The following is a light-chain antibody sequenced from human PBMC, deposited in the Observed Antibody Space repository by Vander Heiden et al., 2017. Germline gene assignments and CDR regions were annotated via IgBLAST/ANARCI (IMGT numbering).Light chain of an antibody. CDR3: AAWDDSLSGRV. Sequence: QSVLTQPPSASGTPAQRVTLSCSGSSSNIGSNYVYWYQELPVTAPKLLIYRNNQRPSGVPDRFSGSKSGTSASLAISGLRSEDEADYYCAAWDDSLSGRVFGTGTKVTVL. J-gene: IGLJ1*01. V-gene: IGLV1-47*01. CDR2: RNN. CDR1: SSNIGSNY.